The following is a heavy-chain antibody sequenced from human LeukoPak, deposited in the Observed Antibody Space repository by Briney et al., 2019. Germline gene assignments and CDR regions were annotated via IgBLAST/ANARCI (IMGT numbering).Heavy chain of an antibody. Sequence: SETLSLTCAVYGGSFSGYYWSWIRQPPGKGLEWIGEINRSGSTNYNPSLKSRVTISVDTSKNQFSLKLSSVTAADTAVYYCARGRVNDIVVVVAATTYDYWGQGTLVTVSS. CDR2: INRSGST. V-gene: IGHV4-34*01. CDR1: GGSFSGYY. J-gene: IGHJ4*02. CDR3: ARGRVNDIVVVVAATTYDY. D-gene: IGHD2-15*01.